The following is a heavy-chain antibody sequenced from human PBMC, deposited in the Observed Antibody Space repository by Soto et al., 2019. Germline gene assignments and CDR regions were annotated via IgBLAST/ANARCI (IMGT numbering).Heavy chain of an antibody. Sequence: AASVKVSCKASGYTFTSYAVHWVRQAPGQRLQWMGWIHGGSGNTKYSQNFQGRVIITRDTSANTVYMDFRSLRSEDTAIYYCTKSLAVGGPYDAFAIWGQGTMVTVSS. J-gene: IGHJ3*02. CDR3: TKSLAVGGPYDAFAI. CDR2: IHGGSGNT. CDR1: GYTFTSYA. D-gene: IGHD6-19*01. V-gene: IGHV1-3*01.